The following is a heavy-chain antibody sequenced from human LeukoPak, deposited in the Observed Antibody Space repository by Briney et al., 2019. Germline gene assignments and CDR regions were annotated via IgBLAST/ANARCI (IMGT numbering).Heavy chain of an antibody. D-gene: IGHD3-3*01. V-gene: IGHV3-30*03. CDR2: ISYDGSNK. J-gene: IGHJ6*02. Sequence: PGGSLRLSCAASGSTFSSYGMHWVRQAPGKGLEWVAVISYDGSNKYYADSVKGRFTISRDNSKNTLYLQMNSLRAEDTAVYYCARGGLRFLEWLPYGGWGDYYYYGMDVWGQGTTVTVSS. CDR3: ARGGLRFLEWLPYGGWGDYYYYGMDV. CDR1: GSTFSSYG.